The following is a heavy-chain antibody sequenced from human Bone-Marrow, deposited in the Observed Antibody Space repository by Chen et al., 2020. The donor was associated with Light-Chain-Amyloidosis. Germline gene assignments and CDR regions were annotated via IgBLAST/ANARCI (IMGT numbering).Heavy chain of an antibody. CDR2: ARGGDGPT. J-gene: IGHJ4*02. V-gene: IGHV3-23*04. CDR1: GFTFSNYV. Sequence: VQLVESGGGLVQPGGSLRLSCVGSGFTFSNYVMPWVRQAPGKGLEWFSVARGGDGPTYYADSVRGRFTIYRDNSKNTLYLQMNSLRAEDTAVYYCAKDRCTSISCSDFDYWGQGTLVTVSS. CDR3: AKDRCTSISCSDFDY. D-gene: IGHD2-2*01.